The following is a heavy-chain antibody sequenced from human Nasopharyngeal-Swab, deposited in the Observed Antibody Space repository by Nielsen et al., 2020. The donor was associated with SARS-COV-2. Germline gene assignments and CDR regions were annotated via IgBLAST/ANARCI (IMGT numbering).Heavy chain of an antibody. CDR3: SRIAAAGTNAFDI. D-gene: IGHD6-13*01. J-gene: IGHJ3*02. Sequence: GGSLRLSCAASGFTFSSYWMSWVRQAPGKGLEWVANIKQDGSEKYYVDSVKGRFTISRDDAKNSLYLQMNSLRAEDTAVYYCSRIAAAGTNAFDIWGQGTMVTVSS. CDR1: GFTFSSYW. CDR2: IKQDGSEK. V-gene: IGHV3-7*05.